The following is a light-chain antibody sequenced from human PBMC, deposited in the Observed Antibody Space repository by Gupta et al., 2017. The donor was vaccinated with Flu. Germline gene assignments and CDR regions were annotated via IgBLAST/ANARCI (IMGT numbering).Light chain of an antibody. CDR1: STDSVCVKY. Sequence: SALTHPASVSGSPGQSTTISCTGTSTDSVCVKYVSWYQQHPGKAPELMIYEVSKRPSGVSDRFSGSKSGNTATLTISGLQAEDEADYFCGSDTTSATWVFGGGTRLTVL. CDR3: GSDTTSATWV. V-gene: IGLV2-14*01. J-gene: IGLJ3*02. CDR2: EVS.